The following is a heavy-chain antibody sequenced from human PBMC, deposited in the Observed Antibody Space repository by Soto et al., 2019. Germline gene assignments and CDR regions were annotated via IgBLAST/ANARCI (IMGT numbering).Heavy chain of an antibody. Sequence: SETLSLTCAVSGVSIHNSHSFWGWIRQPPGKGLEFIANVYYSGGAHYNPSFKSRVTISVDTATNQVSLRMSSVTAADTAVYYCASNDFWSDYHARFDYWGQGTLVTVSS. V-gene: IGHV4-39*01. CDR1: GVSIHNSHSF. CDR2: VYYSGGA. D-gene: IGHD3-3*01. CDR3: ASNDFWSDYHARFDY. J-gene: IGHJ4*02.